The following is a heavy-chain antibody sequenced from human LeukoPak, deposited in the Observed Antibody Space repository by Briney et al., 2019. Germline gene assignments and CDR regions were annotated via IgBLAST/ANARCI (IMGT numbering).Heavy chain of an antibody. J-gene: IGHJ4*02. CDR1: GGSISTYY. CDR2: IYHSGST. CDR3: ARGGGCASPFGY. D-gene: IGHD6-19*01. V-gene: IGHV4-59*01. Sequence: PSETLSLTCTLSGGSISTYYWSWIRQPPGKGLEWIGYIYHSGSTNYNPSLKSRVTISVDTSKNQFSLKLSSVTAADTAVYYSARGGGCASPFGYWGQGALVTVPS.